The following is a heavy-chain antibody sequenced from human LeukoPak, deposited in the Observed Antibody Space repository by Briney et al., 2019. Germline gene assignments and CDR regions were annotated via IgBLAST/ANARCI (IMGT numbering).Heavy chain of an antibody. V-gene: IGHV4-39*01. J-gene: IGHJ4*02. CDR2: IYYSGST. D-gene: IGHD6-13*01. CDR3: ASRPSSSWYETFGY. CDR1: GGSISRRGSF. Sequence: SETLSLTCSVSGGSISRRGSFWGWIRQTPGTGLEWIGSIYYSGSTYYNPSLKSRVTISVDTSKNQFSLKLSSVTAADTAVYYCASRPSSSWYETFGYWGQGTLVTVSS.